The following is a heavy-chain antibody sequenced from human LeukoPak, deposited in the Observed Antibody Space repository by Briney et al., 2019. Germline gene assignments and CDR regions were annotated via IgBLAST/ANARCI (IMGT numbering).Heavy chain of an antibody. V-gene: IGHV4-59*01. CDR1: GGSFSGYY. CDR3: ASQVHHHFDY. J-gene: IGHJ4*02. Sequence: SETLSLTCAVYGGSFSGYYWSWIRQPPGKGLEWIGYIYYSGSTNYNPSLKSRVTISVDTSKNQFSLKLSSVTAADTAVYYCASQVHHHFDYWGQGTLVTASS. D-gene: IGHD1-14*01. CDR2: IYYSGST.